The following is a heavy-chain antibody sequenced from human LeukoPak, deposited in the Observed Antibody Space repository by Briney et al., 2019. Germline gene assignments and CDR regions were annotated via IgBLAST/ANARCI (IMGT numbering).Heavy chain of an antibody. CDR1: SGSISSYY. CDR2: IYYSGST. D-gene: IGHD2-21*02. V-gene: IGHV4-59*01. J-gene: IGHJ4*02. Sequence: SETLSLTCTVSSGSISSYYWSWIRQPPGKGLEWIGYIYYSGSTNYNPSLKSRVTISVDTSKNQFSLKLSSVTAADTAVYYCAREGCGGDCYLYYWGQGTLVTVSS. CDR3: AREGCGGDCYLYY.